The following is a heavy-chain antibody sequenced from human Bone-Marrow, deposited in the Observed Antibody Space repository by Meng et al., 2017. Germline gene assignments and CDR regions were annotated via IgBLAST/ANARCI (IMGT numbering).Heavy chain of an antibody. CDR1: GFTFSNAW. V-gene: IGHV3-15*01. J-gene: IGHJ4*02. CDR3: AKDTGIAAAVDY. CDR2: IKSKTDGGTT. D-gene: IGHD6-13*01. Sequence: GESLKISCAASGFTFSNAWMSWVRQAPGKGLEWVGRIKSKTDGGTTDYAAPVKGRFTISRDNAKNSLYLQMNSLRAEDTAVYYCAKDTGIAAAVDYWGQGTLVTVSS.